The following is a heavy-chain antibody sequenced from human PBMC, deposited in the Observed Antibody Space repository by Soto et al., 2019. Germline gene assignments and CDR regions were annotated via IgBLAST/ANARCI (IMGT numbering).Heavy chain of an antibody. J-gene: IGHJ3*01. V-gene: IGHV3-23*01. D-gene: IGHD3-22*01. CDR3: ARGDYHDTSGPFSDAFDV. CDR1: GFSFSAYA. CDR2: ISDSGGAT. Sequence: PGGSLRLSCAASGFSFSAYAMSWVRQAPGKGLEWVSVISDSGGATYYADSVKGRFTISRDNSKNTLYLQMNSLRAEDTAVYYCARGDYHDTSGPFSDAFDVWGQGTMVTVSS.